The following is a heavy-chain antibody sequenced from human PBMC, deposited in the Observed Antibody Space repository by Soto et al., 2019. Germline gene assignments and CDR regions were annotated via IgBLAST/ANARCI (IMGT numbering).Heavy chain of an antibody. CDR1: GGSISSYY. Sequence: SETLSLTCTVSGGSISSYYWSWIRQPPGKGLEWIGYIYYSGSTNYNPSLKSRDTITVDTSKNKFSLNMSSVTAAVTFVYYCARWGSSWYYFDYWGQGTLVTVSS. CDR3: ARWGSSWYYFDY. CDR2: IYYSGST. V-gene: IGHV4-59*08. J-gene: IGHJ4*02. D-gene: IGHD6-13*01.